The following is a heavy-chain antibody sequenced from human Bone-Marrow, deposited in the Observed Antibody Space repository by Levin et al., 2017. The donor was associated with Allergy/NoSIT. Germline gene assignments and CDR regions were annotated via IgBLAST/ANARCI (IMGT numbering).Heavy chain of an antibody. CDR3: AKVVIFGGDYYCYGMDV. CDR1: GFTFSSYG. J-gene: IGHJ6*02. CDR2: ISNDGSKK. Sequence: PGGSLRLSCAASGFTFSSYGMHWVRQAPGKGLEWVAVISNDGSKKFYANSVKGRFTISRDNSKNTLYLQMTSLRAEDTAVYYCAKVVIFGGDYYCYGMDVWGRGTTVTVSS. D-gene: IGHD3-10*01. V-gene: IGHV3-30*18.